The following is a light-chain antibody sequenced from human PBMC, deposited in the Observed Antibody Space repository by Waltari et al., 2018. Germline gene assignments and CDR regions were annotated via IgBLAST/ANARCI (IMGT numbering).Light chain of an antibody. J-gene: IGKJ3*01. Sequence: EIVMTQSPDSMQLSRVERATITCKSSQNLLYSINNKNYLAWNKQKPGQSPRLLFYWASIRDSGVPDRFSGSGSGTEFTLTISSLQASDVAVYFCQQYFSIPYTFGPGTKVDIK. CDR1: QNLLYSINNKNY. CDR2: WAS. CDR3: QQYFSIPYT. V-gene: IGKV4-1*01.